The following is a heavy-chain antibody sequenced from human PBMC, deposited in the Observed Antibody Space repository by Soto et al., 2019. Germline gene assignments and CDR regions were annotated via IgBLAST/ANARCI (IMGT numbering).Heavy chain of an antibody. V-gene: IGHV1-69*13. CDR2: IIPIFGTA. CDR1: GGTFSSYA. CDR3: ARDELKGGIAAAGNYYRMDG. D-gene: IGHD6-13*01. J-gene: IGHJ6*02. Sequence: AAVKVSCPSSGGTFSSYAISWVRQAPGQGLEWMGGIIPIFGTANYAQKFQGRVTITADESTSTAYMELSSLRSEDTAVYYCARDELKGGIAAAGNYYRMDGWGQGTTVTV.